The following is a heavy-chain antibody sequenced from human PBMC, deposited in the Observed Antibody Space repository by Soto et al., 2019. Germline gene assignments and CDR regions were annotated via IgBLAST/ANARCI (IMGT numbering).Heavy chain of an antibody. CDR2: IYPGDSQT. D-gene: IGHD2-2*02. Sequence: RGESLKISCKGSGYSFTSYWIGWVRQMPGKGLEWMGIIYPGDSQTKYSPSLQGQVTISADKSTSTAYLQWSGLKASDTAIYYCARKGYCSTTACYTVDYWGQGTLVTVSS. CDR1: GYSFTSYW. J-gene: IGHJ4*02. V-gene: IGHV5-51*01. CDR3: ARKGYCSTTACYTVDY.